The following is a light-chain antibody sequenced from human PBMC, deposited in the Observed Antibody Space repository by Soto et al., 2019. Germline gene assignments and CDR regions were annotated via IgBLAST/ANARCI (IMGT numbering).Light chain of an antibody. CDR2: EVT. J-gene: IGLJ1*01. Sequence: QSVLTQPASVSGSPGQSITVSCTGTSSDVGGHNYVSWFQQHPGQAPKLLIYEVTTRPSGVSTRFSGSKSGNTAFLTISGLQAEDEADYHCSSYSSSGTLVVFGTGTKLTVL. CDR1: SSDVGGHNY. CDR3: SSYSSSGTLVV. V-gene: IGLV2-14*01.